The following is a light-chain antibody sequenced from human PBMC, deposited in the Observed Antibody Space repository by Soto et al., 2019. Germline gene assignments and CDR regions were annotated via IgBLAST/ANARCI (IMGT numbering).Light chain of an antibody. J-gene: IGLJ1*01. Sequence: QSARTQPASVSGAAGQAITISCTGTSSDVGGYNYVSWYQQHPGKAPKLMIYDVSNRPSGVSNRFSGSKSGNTASLTISGLQAEDEADYYCSSYTSSSTLLYVFGTGTKVTVL. CDR2: DVS. V-gene: IGLV2-14*01. CDR1: SSDVGGYNY. CDR3: SSYTSSSTLLYV.